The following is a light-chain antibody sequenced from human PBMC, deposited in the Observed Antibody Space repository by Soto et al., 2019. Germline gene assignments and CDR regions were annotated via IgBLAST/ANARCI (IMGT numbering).Light chain of an antibody. CDR3: CSYADSRTYV. Sequence: QSVLTQPASVSGSPGQSITISCTGTSSDVGYYNVVSWYQQHPGKAPKLMIYEGSKRPSGVSNRFSGSKSGNTASLTISGLQAEDEADYYCCSYADSRTYVFGTGTKVTVL. CDR1: SSDVGYYNV. CDR2: EGS. V-gene: IGLV2-23*01. J-gene: IGLJ1*01.